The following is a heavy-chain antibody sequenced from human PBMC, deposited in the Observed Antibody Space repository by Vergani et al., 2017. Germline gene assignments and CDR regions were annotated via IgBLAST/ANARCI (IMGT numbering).Heavy chain of an antibody. V-gene: IGHV1-69*12. CDR1: GGTFSSYA. Sequence: QVQLVQSGAEVKKPGSSVKISCKASGGTFSSYAISWVRQAPGQGLEWMGGIIPIFGTANYAPKFQGRVTITADESTSTSYMELSSLRSEDTAVYYCASGYCSSTSCYAPYYYGSVSYLNYYGMDVWGQGTTVTVSS. J-gene: IGHJ6*02. D-gene: IGHD2-2*01. CDR3: ASGYCSSTSCYAPYYYGSVSYLNYYGMDV. CDR2: IIPIFGTA.